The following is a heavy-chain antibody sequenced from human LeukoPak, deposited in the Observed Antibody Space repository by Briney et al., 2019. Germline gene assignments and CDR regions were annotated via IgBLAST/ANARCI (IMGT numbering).Heavy chain of an antibody. CDR3: VRGRYYYYYYYMDV. J-gene: IGHJ6*03. CDR2: ISGSGGST. CDR1: GFTFSSYA. V-gene: IGHV3-23*01. D-gene: IGHD3-16*01. Sequence: GGSLRLSCAASGFTFSSYAMSWVRQAPGKGLEWVSAISGSGGSTYYADSVKGRFTISRDNSKNTLYLQMNSLRAEDTAVYYCVRGRYYYYYYYMDVWGKGATVTVSS.